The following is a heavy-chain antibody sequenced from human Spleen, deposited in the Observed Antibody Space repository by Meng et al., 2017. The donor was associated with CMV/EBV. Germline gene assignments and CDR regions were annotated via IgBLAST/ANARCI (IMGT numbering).Heavy chain of an antibody. Sequence: SYSMNWVRQAPGKGLEWVSSISSSSSYIYYADSVKGRFTISRDNAKNSLYLQMNSLRAEDTAVYYCARDRAGGYSYGYYYYYGMDVWGQGTTVTVSS. J-gene: IGHJ6*02. D-gene: IGHD5-18*01. V-gene: IGHV3-21*01. CDR2: ISSSSSYI. CDR1: SYS. CDR3: ARDRAGGYSYGYYYYYGMDV.